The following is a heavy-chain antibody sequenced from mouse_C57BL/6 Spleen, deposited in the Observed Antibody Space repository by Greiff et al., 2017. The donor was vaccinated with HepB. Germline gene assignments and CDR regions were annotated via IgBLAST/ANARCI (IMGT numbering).Heavy chain of an antibody. CDR3: AREEYPYAMDY. D-gene: IGHD5-1*01. V-gene: IGHV1-59*01. J-gene: IGHJ4*01. Sequence: QVQLQQSGAELVRPGTSVTLSCKASGYTFTSYWMHWVKQRPGQGLEWIGRIDPSDSYTNYNQKFKGKATLTVDTSSSTAYMQLSSLTSEDSAVYYCAREEYPYAMDYWGQGTSVTVSS. CDR1: GYTFTSYW. CDR2: IDPSDSYT.